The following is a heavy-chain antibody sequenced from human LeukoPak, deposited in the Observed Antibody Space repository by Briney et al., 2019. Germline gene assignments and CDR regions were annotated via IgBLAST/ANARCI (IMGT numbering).Heavy chain of an antibody. J-gene: IGHJ4*02. CDR2: ISFDGSNK. CDR1: GFTFSNYD. CDR3: ASDGGYDHHGLFDY. D-gene: IGHD5-12*01. Sequence: GGSLRLSCAASGFTFSNYDINWVRQAPGKGLEWVAIISFDGSNKDYTDSVKGRFTISRDNSKNTLYLQMNSLRAEDTAVYYCASDGGYDHHGLFDYWGQGTLVTVSS. V-gene: IGHV3-30*03.